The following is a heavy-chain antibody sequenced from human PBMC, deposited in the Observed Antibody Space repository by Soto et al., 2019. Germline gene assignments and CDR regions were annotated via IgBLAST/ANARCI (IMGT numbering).Heavy chain of an antibody. Sequence: TGGSLRLSCAASGFTFSNAWMTWVRQAPGKGLEWVGHVKSKTDGGTTDYAAPVKGRFTVSRDDSKNTLYLQMNSLKSEDTAVYYCTTAPGGRYDDSGTDYWGRGT. CDR2: VKSKTDGGTT. V-gene: IGHV3-15*01. J-gene: IGHJ4*02. CDR1: GFTFSNAW. D-gene: IGHD2-15*01. CDR3: TTAPGGRYDDSGTDY.